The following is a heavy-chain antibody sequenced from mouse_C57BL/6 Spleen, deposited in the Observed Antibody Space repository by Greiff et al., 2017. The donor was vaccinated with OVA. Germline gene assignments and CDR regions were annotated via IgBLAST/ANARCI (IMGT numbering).Heavy chain of an antibody. Sequence: EVKVVESGGDLVKPGGSLKLSCAASGFTFSSYGMSWVRQTPDKRLEWVGTISSGGSYTYYPDSVKGRFTISRDNAKNTLYLQMSSLKSEDTAMYYCARQEDGSSYGFDYWGQGTTLTVSS. V-gene: IGHV5-6*01. J-gene: IGHJ2*01. CDR2: ISSGGSYT. CDR1: GFTFSSYG. CDR3: ARQEDGSSYGFDY. D-gene: IGHD1-1*01.